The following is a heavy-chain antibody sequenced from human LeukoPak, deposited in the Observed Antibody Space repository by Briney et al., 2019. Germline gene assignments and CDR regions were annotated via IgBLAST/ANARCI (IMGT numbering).Heavy chain of an antibody. Sequence: GGSLRLSCATSGFTFDDYAMHWVRQAPGKGLEWVSGISWNSGSIGYADSVKGRFTISRDNAKNSLYLQMNSLRAEDTALYYCAKGATFDYWGQGTLVTVSS. CDR1: GFTFDDYA. CDR3: AKGATFDY. J-gene: IGHJ4*02. CDR2: ISWNSGSI. V-gene: IGHV3-9*01.